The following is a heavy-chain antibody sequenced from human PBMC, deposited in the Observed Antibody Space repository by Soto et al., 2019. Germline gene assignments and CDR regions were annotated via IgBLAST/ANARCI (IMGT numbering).Heavy chain of an antibody. V-gene: IGHV4-30-4*01. CDR3: ARDRGGSSTVTSFDY. J-gene: IGHJ4*02. Sequence: QVQLQESGPGLMKPSQTLSLTCAVSGGSISSGDYYWSWIRQPPGKGLEWIGYIYYSGSTYYNPSLKSRLTISVDTSKNQFSLRLSSVTAADTAVYYCARDRGGSSTVTSFDYWGQGTLVTVSS. D-gene: IGHD4-4*01. CDR2: IYYSGST. CDR1: GGSISSGDYY.